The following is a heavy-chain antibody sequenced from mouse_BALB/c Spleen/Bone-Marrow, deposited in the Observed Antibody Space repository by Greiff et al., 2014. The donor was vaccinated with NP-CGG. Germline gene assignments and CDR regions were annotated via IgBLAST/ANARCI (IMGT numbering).Heavy chain of an antibody. Sequence: DLVKPGASVKLSCKASGYTFTSYWINWIKQRPGKGLEWIGSITTGGGTTYYNEMFKGRATLTVDTSSTTAYSQLSSLSSEDSTVYVCARGSYYYGSSSSWFAYWGQGTLVTVSA. CDR1: GYTFTSYW. CDR2: ITTGGGTT. D-gene: IGHD1-1*01. V-gene: IGHV1S41*01. J-gene: IGHJ3*01. CDR3: ARGSYYYGSSSSWFAY.